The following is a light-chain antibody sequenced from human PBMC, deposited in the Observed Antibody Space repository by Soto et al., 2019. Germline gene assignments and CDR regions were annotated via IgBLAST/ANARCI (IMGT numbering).Light chain of an antibody. CDR3: QQSYSSPPIT. CDR2: AAS. CDR1: QNIDNY. J-gene: IGKJ5*01. V-gene: IGKV1-39*01. Sequence: DIQMTQSPSSLSASLGDTVTISCRASQNIDNYLHWYQQTPGKAPKVLLYAASVLRDGVPSRFRGSGYWTDFTLTISDLQPEDSAFYYFQQSYSSPPITFGQGTRLDIK.